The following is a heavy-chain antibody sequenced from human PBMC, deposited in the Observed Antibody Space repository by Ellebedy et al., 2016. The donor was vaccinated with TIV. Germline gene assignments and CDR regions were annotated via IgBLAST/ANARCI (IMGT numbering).Heavy chain of an antibody. D-gene: IGHD4-17*01. CDR3: AKDIRAKTVITWGMDV. J-gene: IGHJ6*02. V-gene: IGHV3-23*01. Sequence: GESLKISCAVSGFTFSSYAMNWVRQAPGKGLEWVSVVSGPGSPTFYADSVKGRFTISRDTAKNSLYLQMNSLRAEDTALYYCAKDIRAKTVITWGMDVWGQGTTVTVSS. CDR2: VSGPGSPT. CDR1: GFTFSSYA.